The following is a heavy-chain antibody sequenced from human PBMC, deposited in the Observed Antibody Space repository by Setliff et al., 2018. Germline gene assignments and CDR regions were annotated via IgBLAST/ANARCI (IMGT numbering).Heavy chain of an antibody. CDR3: ARATLTIFGVVTPFDY. CDR1: GFTFSSYW. Sequence: GGSLRLSCAASGFTFSSYWMSWVRQAPGKGLEWVSAISGSGGSTYYADSVKGRFTIARDNSKNTLYLQMNSLRAEDTAVYYCARATLTIFGVVTPFDYWGQGTLVTVSS. V-gene: IGHV3-23*01. CDR2: ISGSGGST. D-gene: IGHD3-3*01. J-gene: IGHJ4*02.